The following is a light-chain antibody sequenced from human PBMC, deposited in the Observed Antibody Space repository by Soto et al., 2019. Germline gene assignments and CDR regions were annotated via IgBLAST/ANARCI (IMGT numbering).Light chain of an antibody. J-gene: IGKJ2*01. Sequence: EIVLTQSPGTLSLSPGERATLSCRASQSLTSRYLAWYQQQAGQAPRLLIYDATSRATGIPDRVSGSGSVTDFTLTIIRLEPEDFAVYYCQQYGRSPYTFGQGTKLEIK. CDR1: QSLTSRY. CDR2: DAT. CDR3: QQYGRSPYT. V-gene: IGKV3-20*01.